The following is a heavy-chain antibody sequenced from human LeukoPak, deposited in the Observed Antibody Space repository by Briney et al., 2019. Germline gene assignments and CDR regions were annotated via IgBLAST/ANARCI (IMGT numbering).Heavy chain of an antibody. Sequence: ASVKVSCKASGYTFTSYGITWVRQAPGQGLEWIGWISAHNGKTNYAQKFQGRVTMTTDTPTSTAYMELRSLRSDDTAVYYCARGDVVVSAAVRFDPWGQGTLVTVSS. CDR2: ISAHNGKT. J-gene: IGHJ5*02. CDR1: GYTFTSYG. D-gene: IGHD2-2*01. V-gene: IGHV1-18*01. CDR3: ARGDVVVSAAVRFDP.